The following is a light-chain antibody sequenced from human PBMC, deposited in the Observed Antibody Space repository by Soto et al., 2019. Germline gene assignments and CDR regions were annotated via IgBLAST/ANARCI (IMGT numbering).Light chain of an antibody. V-gene: IGLV2-14*01. CDR2: EVY. CDR1: GSDIGGFNY. Sequence: QSVLTQPASVSGSPGQSITISCTGTGSDIGGFNYVSWFQQHPGRAPKLMIYEVYSRPSGVSTRFSGSKSGNTASLTISGLQAEAEADYYCSSYTTTSTPNWVFGTGTKLTVL. J-gene: IGLJ1*01. CDR3: SSYTTTSTPNWV.